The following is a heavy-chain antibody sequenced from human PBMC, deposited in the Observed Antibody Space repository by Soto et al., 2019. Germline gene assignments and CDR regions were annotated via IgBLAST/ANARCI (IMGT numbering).Heavy chain of an antibody. CDR3: ARGPLRNWFDP. J-gene: IGHJ5*02. Sequence: ASVKVSCKASGYTFTSYAMHWVRQAPGQRLEWMGWINAGNGNTKYSQKFQGRVTITKNTSASTAYMELSSLRSEDTAVYYCARGPLRNWFDPWGQGTLVTVSS. D-gene: IGHD5-12*01. CDR1: GYTFTSYA. CDR2: INAGNGNT. V-gene: IGHV1-3*01.